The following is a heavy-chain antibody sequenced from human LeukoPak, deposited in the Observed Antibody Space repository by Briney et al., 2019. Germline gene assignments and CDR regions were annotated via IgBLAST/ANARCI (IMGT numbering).Heavy chain of an antibody. Sequence: GGSLRLSCAASGFTVSSNYMSWVRQAPGKGLEWVSVIYSGGSTYFADSVKGRFTISRDNSKNTLYLQMNSLRAEDTAMYYCASPLSYYGSGSLAFDIWGQGTMVTVSS. CDR3: ASPLSYYGSGSLAFDI. D-gene: IGHD3-10*01. J-gene: IGHJ3*02. CDR1: GFTVSSNY. CDR2: IYSGGST. V-gene: IGHV3-66*01.